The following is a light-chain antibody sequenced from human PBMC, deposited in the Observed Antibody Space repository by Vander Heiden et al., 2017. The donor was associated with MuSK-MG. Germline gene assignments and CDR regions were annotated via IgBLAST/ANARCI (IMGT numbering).Light chain of an antibody. CDR1: QFITNY. Sequence: EIVLTQSPATLSLSPGERATLSCRASQFITNYLAWYQQKPGQAPRLLISDASNRATGVPARFSGSASGTDFTLTISSLEPDDFAVYYCRQRTTWPWTFGQGTKVEIK. J-gene: IGKJ1*01. V-gene: IGKV3-11*01. CDR2: DAS. CDR3: RQRTTWPWT.